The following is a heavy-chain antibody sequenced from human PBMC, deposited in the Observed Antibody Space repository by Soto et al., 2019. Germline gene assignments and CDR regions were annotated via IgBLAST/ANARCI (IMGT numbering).Heavy chain of an antibody. V-gene: IGHV1-18*01. Sequence: ASVKVSCKASGYTFNTYGFSWVRQAPGQGLEWVGWIGTHNGDTTYAQKFQGRVTMTIDTSTTTSYMELRSLTSDDTAMYFCARDWRGAEGFDPWGQGTLVTVSS. J-gene: IGHJ5*02. CDR1: GYTFNTYG. D-gene: IGHD3-3*01. CDR2: IGTHNGDT. CDR3: ARDWRGAEGFDP.